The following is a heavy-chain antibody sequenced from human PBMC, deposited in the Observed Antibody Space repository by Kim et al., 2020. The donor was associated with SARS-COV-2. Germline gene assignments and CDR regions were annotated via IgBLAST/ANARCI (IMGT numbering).Heavy chain of an antibody. J-gene: IGHJ6*02. CDR2: ISSSSSYI. D-gene: IGHD3-3*01. Sequence: GGSLRLSCAASGFTFSSYSMNWVRQAPGKGLEWVSSISSSSSYIYYADSVKGRFTISRDNAKNSLYLQMNSLRAEDTAVYYCAREYDFWSGYRPPYGMDVWGQGTTVTVSS. CDR3: AREYDFWSGYRPPYGMDV. CDR1: GFTFSSYS. V-gene: IGHV3-21*01.